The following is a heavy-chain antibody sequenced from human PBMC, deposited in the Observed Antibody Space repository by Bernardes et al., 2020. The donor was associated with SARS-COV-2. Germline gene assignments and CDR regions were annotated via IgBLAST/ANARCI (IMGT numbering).Heavy chain of an antibody. CDR2: IDSTGSS. CDR1: GDSINSSSYY. Sequence: SETLSLTCTVSGDSINSSSYYWNWIRKPAGKGLEWIGRIDSTGSSNYNPSLKSRVTMSLDTSKKQFSLKLSSVTAADTATYYCARDGYDFWRGSGFAFDYWGQGIRVTVSS. J-gene: IGHJ4*02. V-gene: IGHV4-61*02. D-gene: IGHD3-3*01. CDR3: ARDGYDFWRGSGFAFDY.